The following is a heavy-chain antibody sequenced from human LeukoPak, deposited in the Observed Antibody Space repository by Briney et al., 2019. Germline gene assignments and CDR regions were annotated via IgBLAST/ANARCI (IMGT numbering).Heavy chain of an antibody. J-gene: IGHJ3*02. CDR1: GYTFTSYG. Sequence: ASVKVSCKASGYTFTSYGISWVRQAPGQGLEWMGWISVYNGNTTYAQKLQGGVTMTTDTSTSTAYMELRSLRSDDTAVYYCRIAAGAHVFDIWGQGTMVTVSS. V-gene: IGHV1-18*01. D-gene: IGHD6-13*01. CDR2: ISVYNGNT. CDR3: RIAAGAHVFDI.